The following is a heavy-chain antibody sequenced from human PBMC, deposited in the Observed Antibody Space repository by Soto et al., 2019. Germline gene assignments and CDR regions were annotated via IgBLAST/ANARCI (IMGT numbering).Heavy chain of an antibody. CDR1: GFRFSSFW. Sequence: EVQLVEAGGGLVVPGGSLRLSCVVSGFRFSSFWMTWVRQATGKGLEWVANINQDGSETYYEDSVRGRFTISRDNAKASLYLQMNSLRAEDTDLYYCARELYGRADDLWGQGTLVTVSS. CDR3: ARELYGRADDL. V-gene: IGHV3-7*01. D-gene: IGHD2-8*01. J-gene: IGHJ5*02. CDR2: INQDGSET.